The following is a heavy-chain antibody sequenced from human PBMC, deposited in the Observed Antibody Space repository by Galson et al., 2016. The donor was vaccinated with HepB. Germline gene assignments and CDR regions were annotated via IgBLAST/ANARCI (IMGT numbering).Heavy chain of an antibody. CDR2: IFHSGRV. CDR1: GASVSGRNW. V-gene: IGHV4-4*02. J-gene: IGHJ4*02. D-gene: IGHD2-8*01. Sequence: ETLSLTCAVSGASVSGRNWWSWVRQSPGKGLEWIGQIFHSGRVNYTPSLASRVTISIDTSNNYFSLRLSSVTAANTAVYYCARGHNGFAGYWGQGTLVIVSS. CDR3: ARGHNGFAGY.